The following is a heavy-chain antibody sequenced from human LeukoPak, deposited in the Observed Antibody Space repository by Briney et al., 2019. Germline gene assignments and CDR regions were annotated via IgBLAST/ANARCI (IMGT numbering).Heavy chain of an antibody. CDR2: IYYSGST. D-gene: IGHD6-19*01. J-gene: IGHJ4*02. V-gene: IGHV4-59*08. Sequence: SETLSLTCTVSGGSISSYYWSWIRQPPGKGLEWIGYIYYSGSTNYNPSLKSRVTISVDTSKNQFSLTLSSVTAADTAVYYCARLKYSSGWYPFDNWGQGTLVTVSS. CDR1: GGSISSYY. CDR3: ARLKYSSGWYPFDN.